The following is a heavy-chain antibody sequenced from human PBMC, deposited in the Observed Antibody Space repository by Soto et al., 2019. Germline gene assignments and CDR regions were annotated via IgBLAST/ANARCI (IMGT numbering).Heavy chain of an antibody. CDR3: ARHEYYYDSSGHSCPATDI. D-gene: IGHD3-22*01. J-gene: IGHJ3*02. Sequence: GESLKISCKGSGYSFTSYWISWVRQMPGKGLEWMGRIDPSDSYTNYSPSFQGHVTISADKSISTAYLQWSSLKASDTAMYYCARHEYYYDSSGHSCPATDIWCQGTMVTVSS. CDR2: IDPSDSYT. CDR1: GYSFTSYW. V-gene: IGHV5-10-1*01.